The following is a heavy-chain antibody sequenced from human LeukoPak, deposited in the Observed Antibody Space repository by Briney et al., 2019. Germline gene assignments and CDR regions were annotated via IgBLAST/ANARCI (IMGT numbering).Heavy chain of an antibody. CDR1: GFSLNGYW. Sequence: GGSLRLSCAASGFSLNGYWMHWVRQAAGGGLVWVARMNSAGTTINYADSVKGRFTISRDNAGNALYLHMSSLRADDTAIYYCIREIQVRASASLGYWGQGTLVTASS. J-gene: IGHJ4*01. V-gene: IGHV3-74*01. CDR3: IREIQVRASASLGY. D-gene: IGHD2-2*01. CDR2: MNSAGTTI.